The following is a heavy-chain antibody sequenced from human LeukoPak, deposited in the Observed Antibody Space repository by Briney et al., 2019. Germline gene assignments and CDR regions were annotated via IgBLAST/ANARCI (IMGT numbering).Heavy chain of an antibody. Sequence: GGSLRLSCTASEFTFSDYYMSWIRQAPGKGLEWVSYISSSGTTISYADSVKGRFTISRDNTKNSLYLQMNTLRAEDTAIYYCARAAGWFDPWGQGTPVTVSS. CDR1: EFTFSDYY. CDR3: ARAAGWFDP. J-gene: IGHJ5*02. CDR2: ISSSGTTI. V-gene: IGHV3-11*01.